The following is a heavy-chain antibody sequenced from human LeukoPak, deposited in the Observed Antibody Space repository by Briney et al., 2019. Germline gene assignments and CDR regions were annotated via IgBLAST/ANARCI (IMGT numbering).Heavy chain of an antibody. Sequence: ASVKVSCKASGYTFDTYGISWVRQPPAQGLDWMGLISSDNGNTNYAQKFQGRVTMTTDTSTNTAYMELRSLRSDDTAVYYCARAGGRSWFDPWGQGTLVTVSS. CDR1: GYTFDTYG. CDR2: ISSDNGNT. V-gene: IGHV1-18*01. CDR3: ARAGGRSWFDP. J-gene: IGHJ5*02.